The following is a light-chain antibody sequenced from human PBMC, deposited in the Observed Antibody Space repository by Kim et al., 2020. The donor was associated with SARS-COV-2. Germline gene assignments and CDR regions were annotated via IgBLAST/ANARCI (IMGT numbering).Light chain of an antibody. CDR3: KHSNKRPPGRT. CDR2: GAS. J-gene: IGKJ1*01. CDR1: QSVDSN. V-gene: IGKV3-15*01. Sequence: EIVMTQSPATLSVSPGESVTLYCRASQSVDSNLAWYQQRPGQAPRLLIYGASTRATGIPGRFSGSGSGTEFTLTISSLQSEDFAVYYCKHSNKRPPGRTFGQGTKVDIK.